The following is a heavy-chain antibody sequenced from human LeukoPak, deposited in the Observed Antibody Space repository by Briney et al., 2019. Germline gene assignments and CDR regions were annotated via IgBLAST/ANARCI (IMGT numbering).Heavy chain of an antibody. CDR3: ARGGDYYGSGSYPGDGMDV. CDR1: GGSISSGGYY. CDR2: IYYSGST. D-gene: IGHD3-10*01. V-gene: IGHV4-31*03. Sequence: SQTLSLTCTVSGGSISSGGYYWSWIRQHPGKGLEWIGYIYYSGSTYYNPSLKSRVTISVDTSKNQFSLKLSSVTAADTAVYYCARGGDYYGSGSYPGDGMDVWGQGTTVIVSS. J-gene: IGHJ6*02.